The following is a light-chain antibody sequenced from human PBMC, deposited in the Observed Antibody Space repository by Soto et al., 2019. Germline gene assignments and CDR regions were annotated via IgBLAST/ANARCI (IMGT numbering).Light chain of an antibody. CDR1: QSISGW. CDR3: HQYYTYPQT. CDR2: EAS. V-gene: IGKV1-5*03. J-gene: IGKJ1*01. Sequence: DIQMTQSPSTLSASVGDRVTITCRASQSISGWLAWYQRKPGKAPKFLIYEASTLQSGVPSRFSGSGSGTEFTLTISSLQPDDFATYYCHQYYTYPQTFGQGTKVEVK.